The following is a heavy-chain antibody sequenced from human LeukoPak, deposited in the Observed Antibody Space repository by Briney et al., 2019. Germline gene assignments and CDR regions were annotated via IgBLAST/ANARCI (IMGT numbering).Heavy chain of an antibody. CDR2: ISYSGGST. D-gene: IGHD6-13*01. CDR1: GFSFSTYG. CDR3: AKDRAYSSSWYGCSTP. J-gene: IGHJ5*02. V-gene: IGHV3-23*01. Sequence: PGGSLRLSCAASGFSFSTYGMTWVRQAPGKGLEWVSSISYSGGSTYYADSVKGRFTVSRDNSKNTLYLQMNSLRAEDTALYYCAKDRAYSSSWYGCSTPWGQGTLVTASS.